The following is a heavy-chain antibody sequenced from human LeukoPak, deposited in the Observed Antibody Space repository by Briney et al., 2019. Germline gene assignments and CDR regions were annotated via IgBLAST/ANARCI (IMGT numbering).Heavy chain of an antibody. V-gene: IGHV4-34*01. D-gene: IGHD5-24*01. CDR1: GGSFRGYY. CDR3: ARGRLQRYYYYYMDV. J-gene: IGHJ6*03. CDR2: INHSGST. Sequence: PSETLSLTCAVYGGSFRGYYWSWIRQPPGKGLEGIGEINHSGSTNYNPSLKSRVTMSVDTSKNQFSLKLSSVTAADTAVYYCARGRLQRYYYYYMDVWGKGTTVTVSS.